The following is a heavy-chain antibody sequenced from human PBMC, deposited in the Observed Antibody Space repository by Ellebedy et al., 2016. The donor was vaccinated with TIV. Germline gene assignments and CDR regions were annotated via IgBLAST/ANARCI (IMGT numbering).Heavy chain of an antibody. V-gene: IGHV3-23*01. J-gene: IGHJ4*02. CDR1: GFTFGAYS. CDR2: ISAYGNGANR. Sequence: GGSLRLSXAASGFTFGAYSMSWVRQAPGKGLEWVSSISAYGNGANRYYADSVKGRFTISRDNAKNSLYLQMNSLRAEDTAVYYCARHYRTMGDFWGQGTLVTVSS. CDR3: ARHYRTMGDF. D-gene: IGHD4/OR15-4a*01.